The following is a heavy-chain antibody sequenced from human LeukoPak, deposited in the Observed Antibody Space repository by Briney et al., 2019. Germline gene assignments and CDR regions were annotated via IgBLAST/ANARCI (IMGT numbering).Heavy chain of an antibody. D-gene: IGHD2-21*02. V-gene: IGHV1-24*01. CDR3: ATQLAYCGGDCYWDP. CDR2: FDPEDGET. CDR1: GYTLTELS. J-gene: IGHJ5*02. Sequence: ASVKVSCEVSGYTLTELSMHWVRQAPGKGLEWMGGFDPEDGETIYAQKFQGRVTMTEDTSTDTAYMELSSLRSEDTAVYYCATQLAYCGGDCYWDPWGQGTLVTVSS.